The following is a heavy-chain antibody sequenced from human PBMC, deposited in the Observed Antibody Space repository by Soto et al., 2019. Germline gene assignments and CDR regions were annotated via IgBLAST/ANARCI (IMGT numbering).Heavy chain of an antibody. Sequence: PGESLKISCKGSGYSFTSYWIGWVRQMPGKGLEWMGIIYPGDSDTRYSPSFQGQVTISADKSSSTAYLQWSSLKASDTAMYYCARTSAAGKYYYGMDVWGQGTTVTSP. CDR3: ARTSAAGKYYYGMDV. J-gene: IGHJ6*02. V-gene: IGHV5-51*01. CDR1: GYSFTSYW. D-gene: IGHD6-13*01. CDR2: IYPGDSDT.